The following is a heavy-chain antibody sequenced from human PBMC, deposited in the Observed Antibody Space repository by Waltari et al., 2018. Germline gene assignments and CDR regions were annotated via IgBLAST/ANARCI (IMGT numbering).Heavy chain of an antibody. CDR2: VDPKSGDV. CDR1: GFTFIDYF. V-gene: IGHV1-2*06. CDR3: VRPQELGPEVGPFDM. Sequence: QVQLVQSGAEVKKPGASVTVSCQTSGFTFIDYFMHWVRQAPGQGLEWMGLVDPKSGDVHYAQNFQGRVTMTTDSSINTVYMELTRLKSDDTAVYYCVRPQELGPEVGPFDMWGRGTMVIVSS. J-gene: IGHJ3*02. D-gene: IGHD6-13*01.